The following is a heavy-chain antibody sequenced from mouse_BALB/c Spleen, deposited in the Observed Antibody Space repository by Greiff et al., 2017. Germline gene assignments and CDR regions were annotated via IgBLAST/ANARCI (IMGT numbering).Heavy chain of an antibody. D-gene: IGHD2-1*01. J-gene: IGHJ2*01. Sequence: VQLQQSGAELVRPGALVKLSCKASGFNIKDYYMHWVKQRPEQGLEWIGWIDPENGNTIYDPKFQGKASITADTSSNTAYLQLSSLTSEDTAVYYCARSGHYGNSFDDWGQGTTLTVSS. CDR3: ARSGHYGNSFDD. CDR2: IDPENGNT. V-gene: IGHV14-1*02. CDR1: GFNIKDYY.